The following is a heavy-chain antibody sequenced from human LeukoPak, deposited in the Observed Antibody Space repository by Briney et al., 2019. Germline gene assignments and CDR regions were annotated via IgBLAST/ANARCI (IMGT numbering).Heavy chain of an antibody. D-gene: IGHD6-19*01. J-gene: IGHJ4*02. Sequence: GGSLRLSCAASGFTFSSYSMNRVRQAPGKGLEWVSSISSSSSYIYYADSVKGRFTISRDNAKNSLYLQMNSLRVEDTAVYYCARAPTFSGWFDYWGQGTLVTVSS. V-gene: IGHV3-21*01. CDR3: ARAPTFSGWFDY. CDR2: ISSSSSYI. CDR1: GFTFSSYS.